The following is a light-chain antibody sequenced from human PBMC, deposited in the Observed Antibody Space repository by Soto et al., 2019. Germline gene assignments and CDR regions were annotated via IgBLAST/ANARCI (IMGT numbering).Light chain of an antibody. CDR3: QQYGSSPQT. CDR2: GAS. CDR1: ESVINSY. J-gene: IGKJ5*01. Sequence: IVLTQSPGTRSFSPWGIATLSCRASESVINSYLAWYQHKPGQAPRLLIYGASSRATGIPDSFSGSGSGTDFTLTISRVEPEDFAVYYCQQYGSSPQTFGQGTRLEIK. V-gene: IGKV3-20*01.